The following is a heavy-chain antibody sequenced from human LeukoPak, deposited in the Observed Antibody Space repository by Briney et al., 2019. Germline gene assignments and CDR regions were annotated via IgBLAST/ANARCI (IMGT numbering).Heavy chain of an antibody. CDR3: VRGSLASGVVVYYYYYLDV. V-gene: IGHV3-23*01. Sequence: PGGSLRLSCEASGFTFSNYAMAWVRQAPGKGLEWVSAIGGSGRGGDTYYADSVKGRFTISRDNAKNSLYLQMNSLRAEDTAVYYCVRGSLASGVVVYYYYYLDVWGKGTTVTVSS. J-gene: IGHJ6*03. CDR2: IGGSGRGGDT. CDR1: GFTFSNYA. D-gene: IGHD3-3*01.